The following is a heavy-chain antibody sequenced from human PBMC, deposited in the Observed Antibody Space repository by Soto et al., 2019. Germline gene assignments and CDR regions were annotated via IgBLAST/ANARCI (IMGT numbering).Heavy chain of an antibody. CDR1: GFTFSSYA. CDR2: ISGSGGST. CDR3: ARYSSVIGAADY. D-gene: IGHD6-6*01. J-gene: IGHJ4*02. V-gene: IGHV3-23*01. Sequence: GGSLRLSCAASGFTFSSYAMSWVRQAPGKGLEWVSAISGSGGSTYYADSVKGRFTISRDNSKNTLYLQMNSLRAEDTAVYYCARYSSVIGAADYWGQGTLVTVSS.